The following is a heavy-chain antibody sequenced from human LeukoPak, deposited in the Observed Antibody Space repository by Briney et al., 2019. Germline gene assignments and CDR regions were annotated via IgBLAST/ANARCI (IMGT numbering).Heavy chain of an antibody. CDR3: ARDSVVWGVLLSNWFDP. D-gene: IGHD3-10*01. CDR2: INWNGGST. Sequence: GGSLRLSCAASGFTFDDYGMSWVRQAPGKGLEWVSGINWNGGSTGYADSVKGRFTISRDNAKNSLYLQMNSLRAEDTALYYCARDSVVWGVLLSNWFDPWGQGTLVTVSS. CDR1: GFTFDDYG. V-gene: IGHV3-20*04. J-gene: IGHJ5*02.